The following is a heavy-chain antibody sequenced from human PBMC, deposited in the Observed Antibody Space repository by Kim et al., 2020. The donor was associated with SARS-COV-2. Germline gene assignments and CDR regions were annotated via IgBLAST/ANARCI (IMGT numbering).Heavy chain of an antibody. J-gene: IGHJ4*02. V-gene: IGHV4-59*10. Sequence: SRVTMSVDTSKNQFSLKLSSVTAADTAVYYCARFVIPGIAAAGYLYYFDYWGQGILVTVSS. CDR3: ARFVIPGIAAAGYLYYFDY. D-gene: IGHD6-13*01.